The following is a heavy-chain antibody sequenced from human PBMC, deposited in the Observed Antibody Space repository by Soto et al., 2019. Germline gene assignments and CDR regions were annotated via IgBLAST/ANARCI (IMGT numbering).Heavy chain of an antibody. CDR2: IYYSGST. V-gene: IGHV4-39*01. Sequence: PWETLSLTCTVSGGSISSSSYYWGWIRQPPGKGLEWIGSIYYSGSTYYNPSLKSRVTISVDTSKNQFSLKLSSVTAADTAVYYCARHDRAKPFHYSGPATLVTVS. CDR3: ARHDRAKPFHY. CDR1: GGSISSSSYY. J-gene: IGHJ4*02.